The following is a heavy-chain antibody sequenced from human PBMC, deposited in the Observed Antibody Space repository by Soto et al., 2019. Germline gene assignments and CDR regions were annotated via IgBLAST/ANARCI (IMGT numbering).Heavy chain of an antibody. V-gene: IGHV3-23*01. J-gene: IGHJ4*02. CDR2: ISGSGGST. Sequence: EVQLLESGGGLVQPGGSLRLSCAASGFTFSTYAMSWVRQAPGKGLEWVSGISGSGGSTYYADSVKGRFTISRDNSKNPLYLQMNSLRAEDTALYYCAKTPGYSSTWTNDYWGQGTLVTVSS. D-gene: IGHD6-13*01. CDR1: GFTFSTYA. CDR3: AKTPGYSSTWTNDY.